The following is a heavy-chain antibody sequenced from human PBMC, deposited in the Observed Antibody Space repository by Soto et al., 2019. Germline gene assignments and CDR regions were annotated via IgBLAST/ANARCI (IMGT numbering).Heavy chain of an antibody. V-gene: IGHV4-59*08. CDR3: ARLDRYYHDLGV. Sequence: WIIKPPGKGLEWIGYIYYSGSTNYNPSLKSRVTISVATSKTQFSLKLSSVTAADTAVYYCARLDRYYHDLGVWGKGISVT. D-gene: IGHD6-25*01. CDR2: IYYSGST. J-gene: IGHJ6*03.